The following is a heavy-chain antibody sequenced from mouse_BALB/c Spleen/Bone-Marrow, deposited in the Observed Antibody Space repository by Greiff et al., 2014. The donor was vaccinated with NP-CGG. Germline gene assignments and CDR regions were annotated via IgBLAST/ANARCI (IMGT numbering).Heavy chain of an antibody. Sequence: QVQLKQSGAELMKPGASVKISCKATGYTFSSYWIEWVKQRPGHGLEWIGEILPGSGSTNYNEKFKGKATFTADTSSNTAYMLLSSLTSEDSAVYYCARDWDPFAYWGQGTLVTVSA. V-gene: IGHV1-9*01. J-gene: IGHJ3*01. CDR3: ARDWDPFAY. CDR2: ILPGSGST. D-gene: IGHD4-1*01. CDR1: GYTFSSYW.